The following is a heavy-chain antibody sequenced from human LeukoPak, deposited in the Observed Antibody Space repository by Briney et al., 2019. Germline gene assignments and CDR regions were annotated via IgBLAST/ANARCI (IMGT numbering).Heavy chain of an antibody. J-gene: IGHJ5*02. CDR1: GESFSVYY. CDR2: INHSRRT. CDR3: ARDPSGSFFDCFDP. Sequence: SDTLSLPCAVYGESFSVYYWSWIRHPPGKGLEWIGEINHSRRTNYNPFLKSRVTISVDTSKNQCSLNLSSVTAADTGVYYCARDPSGSFFDCFDPCGEGTLGTVSS. D-gene: IGHD1-26*01. V-gene: IGHV4-34*01.